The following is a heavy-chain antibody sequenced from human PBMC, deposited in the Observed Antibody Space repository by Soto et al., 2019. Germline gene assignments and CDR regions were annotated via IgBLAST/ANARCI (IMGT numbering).Heavy chain of an antibody. CDR3: ARVVGSSGPPRCFDI. V-gene: IGHV3-33*01. J-gene: IGHJ5*02. D-gene: IGHD2-15*01. Sequence: GGSLRLSCVASGFTLSNYGMHWVLQAPGKGLEWIALIWYEGTTKYSTDSMKGRFSISRDQSKSTLYLQVNSLRAEDTATYYCARVVGSSGPPRCFDICAQGTLV. CDR2: IWYEGTTK. CDR1: GFTLSNYG.